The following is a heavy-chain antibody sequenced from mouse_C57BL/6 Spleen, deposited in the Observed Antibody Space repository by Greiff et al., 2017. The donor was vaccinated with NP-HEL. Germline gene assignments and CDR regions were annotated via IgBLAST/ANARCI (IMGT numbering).Heavy chain of an antibody. CDR1: GFSLTSYG. CDR2: IWSGGST. Sequence: QVQLQQSGPGLVQPSQSLSITCTVSGFSLTSYGVHWVRQSPGKGLEWLGVIWSGGSTAYNAAFISRLSISKDNSTSQVFFKMNSLQADDTAIYYCARGKRYFDVWGTGTTVTVSS. D-gene: IGHD2-1*01. CDR3: ARGKRYFDV. V-gene: IGHV2-2*01. J-gene: IGHJ1*03.